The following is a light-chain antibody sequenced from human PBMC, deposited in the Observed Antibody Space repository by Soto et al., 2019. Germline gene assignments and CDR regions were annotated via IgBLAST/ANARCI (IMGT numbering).Light chain of an antibody. J-gene: IGKJ1*01. CDR1: QTIDNT. V-gene: IGKV3-15*01. CDR2: DAS. Sequence: EIVMTQSPATLSLSPGERATLSCRASQTIDNTLAWYQRKPGQAPRLLIYDASTRATGVPARFSGSGSGTDFTLTISSLQSEDFATYYCQQSYSTPLTFGQGTKVEIK. CDR3: QQSYSTPLT.